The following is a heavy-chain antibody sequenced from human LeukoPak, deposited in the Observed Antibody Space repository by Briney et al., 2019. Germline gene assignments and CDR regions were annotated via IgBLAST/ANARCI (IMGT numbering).Heavy chain of an antibody. V-gene: IGHV4-34*01. D-gene: IGHD2-21*02. CDR3: ARGGAYCGGDCYIPNFDY. J-gene: IGHJ4*02. CDR1: GGSFSGYY. Sequence: PSETLSLTCAVYGGSFSGYYWSWIRQPPGKGLEGIGEINHSGSTNYNPSLKSRVTISVDTSKNQFSLKLSSVTAADTAVYYCARGGAYCGGDCYIPNFDYWGQGTLVTVSS. CDR2: INHSGST.